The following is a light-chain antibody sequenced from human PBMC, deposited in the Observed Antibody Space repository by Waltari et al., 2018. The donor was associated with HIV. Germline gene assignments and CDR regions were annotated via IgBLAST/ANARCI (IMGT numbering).Light chain of an antibody. CDR3: QSYDSSLSVI. CDR1: SSNIGAGYG. V-gene: IGLV1-40*01. CDR2: DIN. Sequence: QPELTQPPSVSGAPGQTVTISCTGSSSNIGAGYGVHWYQPLPGAAPKLPIYDINHRPSGVPDRFSGSKSCTSASLAITGLQVEDEGDYFCQSYDSSLSVIFGGGTKLTVL. J-gene: IGLJ2*01.